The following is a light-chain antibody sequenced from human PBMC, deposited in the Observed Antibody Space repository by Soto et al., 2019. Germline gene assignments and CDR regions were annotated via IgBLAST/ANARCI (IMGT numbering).Light chain of an antibody. V-gene: IGLV1-47*01. CDR3: VAWDDNLSARV. CDR2: MNN. CDR1: TSNIGSSI. J-gene: IGLJ3*02. Sequence: QSVLTQPPSLSGTPGQTVTISCFGSTSNIGSSIVHWYQQLPGTAPKHLIYMNNQRPSGVPDRFSGSKSGTSASLVISALRSEDEADYYCVAWDDNLSARVFGGGTQLTVL.